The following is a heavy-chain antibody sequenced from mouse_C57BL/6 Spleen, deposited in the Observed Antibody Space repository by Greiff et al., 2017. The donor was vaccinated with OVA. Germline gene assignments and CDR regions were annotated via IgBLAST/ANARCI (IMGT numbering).Heavy chain of an antibody. CDR1: GYSITSGYY. J-gene: IGHJ4*01. CDR3: ASYDGYYAMDY. Sequence: ESGPGLVKPSQSLSLTCSVTGYSITSGYYWTWIRQFPGNKLEWMGYISYDGSNNYNPSLKNRISITRDTSKNQFFLKLNSVTTEDTATYYCASYDGYYAMDYWGQGTSVTVSS. V-gene: IGHV3-6*01. D-gene: IGHD2-3*01. CDR2: ISYDGSN.